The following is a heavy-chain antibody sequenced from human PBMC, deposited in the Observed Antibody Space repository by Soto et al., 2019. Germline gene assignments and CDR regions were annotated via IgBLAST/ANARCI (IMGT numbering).Heavy chain of an antibody. V-gene: IGHV1-46*01. CDR2: INPSGGST. CDR3: ARDFPYSSSPFYYYYGMDV. D-gene: IGHD6-6*01. CDR1: GYTFTSYY. J-gene: IGHJ6*02. Sequence: GASVKVSCKASGYTFTSYYMHWVRQAPGQGLEWMGVINPSGGSTSYAQKFQGRVTMTRDTSTSTVYMELSSLRSEDTAVYYCARDFPYSSSPFYYYYGMDVWGQGTTVTVSS.